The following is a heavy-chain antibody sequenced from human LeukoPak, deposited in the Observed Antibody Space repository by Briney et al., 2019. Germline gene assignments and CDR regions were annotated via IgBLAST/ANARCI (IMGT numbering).Heavy chain of an antibody. CDR2: LSGFGGST. J-gene: IGHJ4*02. V-gene: IGHV3-23*01. CDR3: AKVKDYYDSTGYKYYFDY. CDR1: GFTFSSYA. D-gene: IGHD3-22*01. Sequence: GGSLRLSCAASGFTFSSYAMSWVRQAPGKGLEGVSSLSGFGGSTYYADSVKGRYTISRDNSKNTLYLQMDSLRAEDTAVYYCAKVKDYYDSTGYKYYFDYWGQGTLVTVSS.